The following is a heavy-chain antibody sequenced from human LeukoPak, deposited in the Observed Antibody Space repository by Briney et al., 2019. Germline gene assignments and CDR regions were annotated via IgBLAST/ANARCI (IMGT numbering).Heavy chain of an antibody. CDR1: GFTFSTYV. CDR3: VRGTRY. V-gene: IGHV3-64D*06. CDR2: ISSNGDNT. Sequence: GGSLRLSCSVSGFTFSTYVMHWVRQAPGKGLEYVSAISSNGDNTYYADSVKGRFTISRDNSKNTLYLQMSSLRADDTAVYYCVRGTRYWGQGTLVTVSS. J-gene: IGHJ4*02.